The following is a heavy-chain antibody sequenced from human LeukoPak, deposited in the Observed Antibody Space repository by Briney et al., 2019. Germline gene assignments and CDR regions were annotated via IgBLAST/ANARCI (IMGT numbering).Heavy chain of an antibody. CDR1: GGSISSYY. CDR2: IYYSGST. J-gene: IGHJ2*01. V-gene: IGHV4-59*01. CDR3: ARKAPALLYVSHWYFDL. Sequence: SETLSLTCTVSGGSISSYYWSWIRQPPGKGLEWIGYIYYSGSTNYNPSLKSRVTISVDTSKNQFSLKLSSVTAADTAVYYCARKAPALLYVSHWYFDLWGRGTLVTVSS. D-gene: IGHD3-16*01.